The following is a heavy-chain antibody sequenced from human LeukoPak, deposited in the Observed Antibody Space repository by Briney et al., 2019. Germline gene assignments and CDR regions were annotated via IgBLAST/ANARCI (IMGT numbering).Heavy chain of an antibody. D-gene: IGHD6-13*01. CDR2: INAGNGNT. V-gene: IGHV1-3*03. CDR3: ARDRGSSSWYLDY. Sequence: GASVKVSCKATGYTFTNYGVSWVRQAPGQGLEWMGWINAGNGNTKYSQEFQGRVTTTRDTSASTVYMELSSLRSEDMAVYYCARDRGSSSWYLDYWGQGTLVTVSS. J-gene: IGHJ4*02. CDR1: GYTFTNYG.